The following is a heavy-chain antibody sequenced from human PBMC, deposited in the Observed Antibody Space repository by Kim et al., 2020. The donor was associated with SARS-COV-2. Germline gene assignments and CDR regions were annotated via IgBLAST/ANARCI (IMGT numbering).Heavy chain of an antibody. D-gene: IGHD5-18*01. J-gene: IGHJ4*02. CDR2: FDPEDGET. CDR3: ATALHVDTAMVTFDY. CDR1: GYTLTELS. Sequence: ASVKVSCKVSGYTLTELSMHWVRQAPGKGLEWMGGFDPEDGETIYAQKFQGRVTMTEDTSTDTAYMELSSLRSEDTAVYYCATALHVDTAMVTFDYWGQGTLVTVSS. V-gene: IGHV1-24*01.